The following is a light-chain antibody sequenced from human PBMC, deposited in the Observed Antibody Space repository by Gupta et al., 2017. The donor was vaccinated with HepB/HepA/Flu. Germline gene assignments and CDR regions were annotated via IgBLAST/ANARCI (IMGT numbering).Light chain of an antibody. CDR2: KAS. CDR3: QQFKDYPCS. Sequence: DIQLTQSPSALSASIGDRVTLTCRASQSILTYLAWYQLKPGQAPKLLIYKASNLQSGVPSRFSGSGSGTEFTLTINSLQPDDFATYYCQQFKDYPCSFGQGTKLEIK. V-gene: IGKV1-5*03. CDR1: QSILTY. J-gene: IGKJ2*04.